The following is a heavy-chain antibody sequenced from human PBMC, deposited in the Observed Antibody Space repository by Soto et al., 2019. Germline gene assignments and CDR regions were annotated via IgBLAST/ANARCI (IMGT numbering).Heavy chain of an antibody. CDR1: GYTFIRYG. Sequence: QAHLVQSGAEVKKPGASVKVSCKTSGYTFIRYGVSWVRQAPGQGLEWMGWMSAYNGRTKYAQKFQGRVTMNTDTSTNTAYMELRSLTSDDTAVYYCAREGYCSSGSCALYDREYFGMDVWGQGTTVTVSS. D-gene: IGHD2-15*01. CDR3: AREGYCSSGSCALYDREYFGMDV. CDR2: MSAYNGRT. V-gene: IGHV1-18*01. J-gene: IGHJ6*02.